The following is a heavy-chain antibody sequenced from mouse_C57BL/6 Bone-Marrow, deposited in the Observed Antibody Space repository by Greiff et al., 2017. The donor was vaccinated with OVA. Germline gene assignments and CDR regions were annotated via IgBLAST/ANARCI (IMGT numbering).Heavy chain of an antibody. V-gene: IGHV5-15*04. Sequence: EVKLEESGGGLVQPGGSLKLSCAASGFTFSDYGMAWVRQAPRKGPEWVAFISNLAYSIYYADTVTGRFTISRENAKNTRYLEMSSLRSEDTAMYYCARQGGYGHFDYWGQGTTLTVSS. CDR1: GFTFSDYG. CDR3: ARQGGYGHFDY. J-gene: IGHJ2*01. CDR2: ISNLAYSI. D-gene: IGHD1-1*02.